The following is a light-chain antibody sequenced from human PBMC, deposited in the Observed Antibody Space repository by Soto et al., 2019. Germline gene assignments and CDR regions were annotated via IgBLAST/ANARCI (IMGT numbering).Light chain of an antibody. CDR1: QGITSG. CDR2: AAS. J-gene: IGKJ4*01. CDR3: QQTSSFPLT. Sequence: DIQMTQSPSSVSASAGDSITITCRASQGITSGLAWYQQKPGRAPKLLIYAASNLQSGGPSRFSGSGSGTDFTLTIGSLQPEDFGTYYCQQTSSFPLTLGGGTKLEIK. V-gene: IGKV1-12*01.